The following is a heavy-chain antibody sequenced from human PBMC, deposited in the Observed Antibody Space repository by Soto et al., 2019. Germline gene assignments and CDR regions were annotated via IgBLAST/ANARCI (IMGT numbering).Heavy chain of an antibody. CDR3: ARVRYDILTGDYHYYMDV. Sequence: GGSLRLSCAASGFTVSSNYMSWVRQAPGKGLEWVSVIYSGGSTYYADSVKGRFTISRDNSKNTLYLQMSSLRAEDTAVYYCARVRYDILTGDYHYYMDVWGKGTTVTVSS. V-gene: IGHV3-66*01. CDR1: GFTVSSNY. D-gene: IGHD3-9*01. J-gene: IGHJ6*03. CDR2: IYSGGST.